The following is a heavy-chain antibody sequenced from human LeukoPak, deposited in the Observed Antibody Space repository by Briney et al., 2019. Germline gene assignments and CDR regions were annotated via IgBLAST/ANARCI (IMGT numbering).Heavy chain of an antibody. CDR2: IRRKANTYAT. CDR1: GFTFSGSS. J-gene: IGHJ4*02. D-gene: IGHD6-13*01. CDR3: SNSERSSWNYYFDY. Sequence: GGSLRPSCALSGFTFSGSSMRWVRQASGEWLEWVGRIRRKANTYATGYTASVKGRFTISIDDSKNTAYLQMSSLKTEDTAVYYCSNSERSSWNYYFDYWGQGTLVTVSS. V-gene: IGHV3-73*01.